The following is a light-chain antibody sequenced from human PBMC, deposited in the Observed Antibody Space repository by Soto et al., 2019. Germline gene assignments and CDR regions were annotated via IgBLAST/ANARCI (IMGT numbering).Light chain of an antibody. CDR2: RNN. V-gene: IGLV1-47*01. J-gene: IGLJ1*01. CDR1: SSNIGSNY. Sequence: VLTQPPSASGTPGQRVTISCSGSSSNIGSNYVYWYQQLPGTAPKLLIYRNNQRPSGVPDRFSGSKSGISASLAISGLRSEDEADYYCAAWDDSLSGYVFGTGTKVTVL. CDR3: AAWDDSLSGYV.